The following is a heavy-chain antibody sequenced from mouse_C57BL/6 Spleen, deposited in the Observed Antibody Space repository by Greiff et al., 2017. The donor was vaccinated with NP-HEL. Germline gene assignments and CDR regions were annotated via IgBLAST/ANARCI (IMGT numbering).Heavy chain of an antibody. CDR3: TRYYYGSSLNFDY. D-gene: IGHD1-1*01. Sequence: QVHVKQSGAELVRPGASVTLSCKASGYTFTDYEMHWVKQTPVHGLEWIGAIDPETGGTAYNQKFKGKAILTADKSSSTAYMELRSLTSEDSAVYYCTRYYYGSSLNFDYWGQGTTLTVSS. J-gene: IGHJ2*01. CDR1: GYTFTDYE. CDR2: IDPETGGT. V-gene: IGHV1-15*01.